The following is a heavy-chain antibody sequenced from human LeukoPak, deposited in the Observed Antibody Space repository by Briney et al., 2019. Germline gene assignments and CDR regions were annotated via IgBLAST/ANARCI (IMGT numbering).Heavy chain of an antibody. J-gene: IGHJ1*01. V-gene: IGHV4-4*02. CDR3: ARSYASAV. CDR2: IDHTGNT. CDR1: GFTFNNYAM. Sequence: GSLRLSCVASGFTFNNYAMHWVRQSPGKGLEWIGEIDHTGNTNYNASLKSRVTISLDKSKNQFSLNVNSVTAADTAVYYCARSYASAVWGQGTLVTVSS.